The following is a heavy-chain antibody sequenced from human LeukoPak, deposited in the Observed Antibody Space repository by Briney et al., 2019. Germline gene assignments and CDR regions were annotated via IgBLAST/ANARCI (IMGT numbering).Heavy chain of an antibody. J-gene: IGHJ5*02. CDR2: IYYSGST. CDR3: ARHRLRFPGWFDP. Sequence: SETLSLTCTVSGGSISSSSYYWGWIRQPPGKGLEWIGRIYYSGSTYYNPSLKSRVTISVDTSKNQFSLKLSSVTAADTAVYYCARHRLRFPGWFDPWGQGTLVTVSS. CDR1: GGSISSSSYY. V-gene: IGHV4-39*01. D-gene: IGHD3-3*01.